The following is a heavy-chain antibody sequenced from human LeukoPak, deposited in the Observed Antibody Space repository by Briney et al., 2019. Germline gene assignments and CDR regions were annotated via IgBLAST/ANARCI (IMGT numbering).Heavy chain of an antibody. V-gene: IGHV4-38-2*02. D-gene: IGHD6-19*01. CDR3: AREYPNSSAWSSDY. J-gene: IGHJ4*02. Sequence: SETLSLTCTVSGYSISSGYYWGWIRQPPGKELEWIGSIYHSGSTYYNPSLKSRVTISVDTSKNQFSLKLSSVTAADTAVYYCAREYPNSSAWSSDYWGQGTLVTVSS. CDR1: GYSISSGYY. CDR2: IYHSGST.